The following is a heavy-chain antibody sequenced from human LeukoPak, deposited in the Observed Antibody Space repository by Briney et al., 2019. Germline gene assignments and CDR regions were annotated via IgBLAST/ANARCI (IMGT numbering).Heavy chain of an antibody. V-gene: IGHV3-15*01. CDR1: GFTFSNAW. Sequence: PGGSLRLSCAASGFTFSNAWMSWVRQAPGKGLEWVGRIKSKTDGGTTDYAAPVKGRFTISRDDSKNTLYLQMNSLKTEDTAVYYCTTEWELLHSFDYWGRGTLVTVSS. J-gene: IGHJ4*02. D-gene: IGHD1-26*01. CDR3: TTEWELLHSFDY. CDR2: IKSKTDGGTT.